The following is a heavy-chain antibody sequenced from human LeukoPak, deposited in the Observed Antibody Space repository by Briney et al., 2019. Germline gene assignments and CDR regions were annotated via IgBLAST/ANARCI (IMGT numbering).Heavy chain of an antibody. CDR2: ISYDGSNK. J-gene: IGHJ4*02. Sequence: GGSLRPSCAASGFTFSSYGMHWVRQAPGKGLEWVAVISYDGSNKYYADSVKGRFTISRDNSKNTLFLQMNSLRAEDTAVYYCAKGGSVIARLIASDWGQGTLVTVSS. CDR1: GFTFSSYG. CDR3: AKGGSVIARLIASD. D-gene: IGHD6-6*01. V-gene: IGHV3-30*18.